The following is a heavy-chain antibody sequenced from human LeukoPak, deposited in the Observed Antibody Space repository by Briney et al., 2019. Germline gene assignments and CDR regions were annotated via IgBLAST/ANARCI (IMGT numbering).Heavy chain of an antibody. Sequence: GGSLRLSCAASGFTFSSYSTNWVRQAPGKGLEWVSSISSSSSYIYYADPVKCRFTITRDNAKNSLYLQMNSLRAEDKAVYYCARHDVDFWSGYPYWGQGTLVTVSS. J-gene: IGHJ4*02. V-gene: IGHV3-21*01. D-gene: IGHD3-3*01. CDR3: ARHDVDFWSGYPY. CDR2: ISSSSSYI. CDR1: GFTFSSYS.